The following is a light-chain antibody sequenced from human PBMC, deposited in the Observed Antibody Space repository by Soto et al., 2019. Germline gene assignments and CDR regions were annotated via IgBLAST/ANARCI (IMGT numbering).Light chain of an antibody. CDR2: GAS. CDR1: QSVSSN. CDR3: QQYNYWYT. Sequence: EIVMTQSPATLSVSPGERATLSCRASQSVSSNLAWYQQKPGQAPRLLIYGASTSATGLPARFSGSGSGTVFTLTISSLQSEDFAFYYCQQYNYWYTFGQGTKLEIK. V-gene: IGKV3-15*01. J-gene: IGKJ2*01.